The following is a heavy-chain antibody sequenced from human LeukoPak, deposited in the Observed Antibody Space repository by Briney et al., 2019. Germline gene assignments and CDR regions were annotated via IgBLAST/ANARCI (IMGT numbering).Heavy chain of an antibody. CDR2: ISWNSGSI. D-gene: IGHD3-22*01. V-gene: IGHV3-9*01. J-gene: IGHJ4*02. CDR1: GFTFDDYA. CDR3: ARDLRSSGYYAFDY. Sequence: GGSLRLSCAASGFTFDDYAMHWVRQAPGKGLEWVSGISWNSGSIGYADSVKGRFTISRDNAKNSLYLQMNSLRAEDTAVYYCARDLRSSGYYAFDYWGQGTLVTVSS.